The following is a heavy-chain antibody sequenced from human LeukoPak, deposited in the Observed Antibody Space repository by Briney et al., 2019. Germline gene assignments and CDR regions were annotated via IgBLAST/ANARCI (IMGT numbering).Heavy chain of an antibody. V-gene: IGHV1-18*01. D-gene: IGHD3-22*01. J-gene: IGHJ4*02. CDR1: GYTFTSYG. Sequence: ASVKVSCEASGYTFTSYGISWVRQAPGQGLERMGWISAYNGNTNHAQKLQGRVTMTTDTSTSTAYMELRSLRSDDTAVYYCARDPLYYYDSSGPFDYWGQGTLVTVSS. CDR2: ISAYNGNT. CDR3: ARDPLYYYDSSGPFDY.